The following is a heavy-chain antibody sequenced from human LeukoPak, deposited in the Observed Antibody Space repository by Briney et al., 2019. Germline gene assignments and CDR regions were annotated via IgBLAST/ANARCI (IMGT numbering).Heavy chain of an antibody. D-gene: IGHD3-3*01. V-gene: IGHV1-18*01. CDR3: ARVYDFWSGYHKI. CDR1: GYTFTSYG. CDR2: ISGYNGDT. J-gene: IGHJ4*02. Sequence: ASVKVSCRASGYTFTSYGISWVRPAPGQGLEWMGWISGYNGDTSYAQRFQGRVSMTTDTSTSTAYMELRNLKSDDTAMYYCARVYDFWSGYHKIWGQGTLVTVSS.